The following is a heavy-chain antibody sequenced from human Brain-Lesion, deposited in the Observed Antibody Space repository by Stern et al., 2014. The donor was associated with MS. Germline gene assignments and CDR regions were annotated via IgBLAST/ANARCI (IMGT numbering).Heavy chain of an antibody. CDR2: INRDGSTT. D-gene: IGHD3-10*01. Sequence: EMQLVESGGGLVQPGGSLRLSCAASGFTFSNSWMHWVRQAPGKGLVWVSRINRDGSTTTYADSVKGRFTISRDNAKNTLYLQMSSLRAEDTAVYYCTILSGPYDHWGQETLVTVSS. CDR3: TILSGPYDH. V-gene: IGHV3-74*02. CDR1: GFTFSNSW. J-gene: IGHJ4*02.